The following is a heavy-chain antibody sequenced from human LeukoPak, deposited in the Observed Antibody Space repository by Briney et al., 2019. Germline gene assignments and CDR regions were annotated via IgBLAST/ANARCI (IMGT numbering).Heavy chain of an antibody. V-gene: IGHV4-39*07. CDR3: ARVRGYSGYDGVMDV. Sequence: SETLSLTCTVSGGSISSSSYYWGWIRQPPGKGLEWIGSIYYSGSTYYNPSLKSRVTISVDTSKNQFSLKLSSVTAADTAVYYCARVRGYSGYDGVMDVWGQGTTVTVFS. J-gene: IGHJ6*02. CDR2: IYYSGST. CDR1: GGSISSSSYY. D-gene: IGHD5-12*01.